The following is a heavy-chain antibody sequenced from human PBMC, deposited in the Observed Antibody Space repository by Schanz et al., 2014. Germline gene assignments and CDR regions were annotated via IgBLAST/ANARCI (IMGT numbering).Heavy chain of an antibody. D-gene: IGHD2-15*01. CDR2: INTGGDST. V-gene: IGHV3-23*04. J-gene: IGHJ4*02. CDR3: ARLDPYCRSGTCSRAFDF. Sequence: VQLVDSGGGLVKPGGSLRLSCTASGFTFSTYAMAWVRQAPGKGLEWVSSINTGGDSTYYADSVKGRFTISRDSSKNTLFLQMNSLRTEDTAVYYCARLDPYCRSGTCSRAFDFWGQGTLVTVSS. CDR1: GFTFSTYA.